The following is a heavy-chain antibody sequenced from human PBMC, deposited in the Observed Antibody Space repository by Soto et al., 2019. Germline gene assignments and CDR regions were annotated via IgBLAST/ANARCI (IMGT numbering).Heavy chain of an antibody. V-gene: IGHV3-7*05. Sequence: GGSLRLSCAASGFTFSSYWMSWVRQAPGKGLEWVANIKQDGSEKYYVDTVKGRFTISRDNAKNLLYLQMNSLRAEDTALYYCARVPTIFGVVIPPSDYWGQGTLVTVSS. D-gene: IGHD3-3*01. CDR2: IKQDGSEK. CDR3: ARVPTIFGVVIPPSDY. CDR1: GFTFSSYW. J-gene: IGHJ4*02.